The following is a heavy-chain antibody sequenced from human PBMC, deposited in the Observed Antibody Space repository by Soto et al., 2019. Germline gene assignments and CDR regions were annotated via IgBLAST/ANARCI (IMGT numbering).Heavy chain of an antibody. CDR3: ARSSNYYYYGMEV. CDR2: INSDGTST. Sequence: GGSLRLSCAASGFTFSSSWMHWVRQAPGKGLVWVSRINSDGTSTSYADSVKGRFTISRDNAKNTLYLQMNSLRAEDTAVYYCARSSNYYYYGMEVWGQGTTVTV. CDR1: GFTFSSSW. V-gene: IGHV3-74*01. J-gene: IGHJ6*02.